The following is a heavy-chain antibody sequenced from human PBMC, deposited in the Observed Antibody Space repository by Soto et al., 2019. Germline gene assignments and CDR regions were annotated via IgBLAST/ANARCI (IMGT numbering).Heavy chain of an antibody. CDR3: AKDSIAARPRCFDP. Sequence: PGGSLRLSCAASGFTFSDYYMSWVRQAPGKGLEWVSAISGSGATAYYADSVKGRFTISRDNSKNMLYLQINSLRAEDTAVYYCAKDSIAARPRCFDPWGQGTLVTVSS. D-gene: IGHD6-6*01. J-gene: IGHJ5*02. CDR2: ISGSGATA. V-gene: IGHV3-23*01. CDR1: GFTFSDYY.